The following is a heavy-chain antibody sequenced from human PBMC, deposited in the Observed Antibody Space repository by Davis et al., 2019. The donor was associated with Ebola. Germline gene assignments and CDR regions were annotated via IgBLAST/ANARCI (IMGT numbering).Heavy chain of an antibody. CDR3: TRDLWGDYSFDY. CDR2: IHHSGNT. Sequence: SETLSLTCTVSGGSISPYYWSWVRQPPGKGLEWIGYIHHSGNTNYSPSLKSRVTISVDTSNNQFSLTLSSVTAADTAIYYCTRDLWGDYSFDYWGQGILVTVSS. D-gene: IGHD3-3*01. CDR1: GGSISPYY. J-gene: IGHJ4*02. V-gene: IGHV4-59*12.